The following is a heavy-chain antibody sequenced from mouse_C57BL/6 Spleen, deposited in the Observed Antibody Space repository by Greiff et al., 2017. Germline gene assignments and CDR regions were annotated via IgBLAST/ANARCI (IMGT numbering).Heavy chain of an antibody. CDR1: GYAFSSYW. CDR2: IYPGDGDT. V-gene: IGHV1-80*01. Sequence: QVQLKESGAELVKPGASVKISCKASGYAFSSYWVNWVKQRPGKGLEWIGQIYPGDGDTNYNGKFKGKATLTADKSSSTAYMQLSSLTSEDSAVYFCARDDYDGFAYWGQGTLVTVSA. CDR3: ARDDYDGFAY. J-gene: IGHJ3*01. D-gene: IGHD2-4*01.